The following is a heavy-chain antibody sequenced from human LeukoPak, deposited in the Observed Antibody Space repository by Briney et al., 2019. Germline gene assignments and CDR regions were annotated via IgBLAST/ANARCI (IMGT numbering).Heavy chain of an antibody. CDR1: GGSISSYY. V-gene: IGHV4-59*01. J-gene: IGHJ5*02. D-gene: IGHD5-24*01. CDR2: IYYSGST. CDR3: ARDYNVNWFDP. Sequence: SEPLSLTCTVSGGSISSYYWSWIRQPPGKGLEWIGYIYYSGSTNYNPSLKSRVTISVDTSKNQFSLKLSSVTAADTAVYYCARDYNVNWFDPWGQGTLVTVSS.